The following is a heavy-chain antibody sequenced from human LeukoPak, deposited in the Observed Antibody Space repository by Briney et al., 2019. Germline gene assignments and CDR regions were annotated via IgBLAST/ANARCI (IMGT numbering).Heavy chain of an antibody. J-gene: IGHJ4*02. CDR3: ARRFGYCGGDCYISYFDY. D-gene: IGHD2-21*02. CDR2: IYYRGST. V-gene: IGHV4-39*01. CDR1: GGSISSSSYY. Sequence: SGTLSLTCTVSGGSISSSSYYWGWIRQPPGKGLEWIGSIYYRGSTYYNPSLKSRVTISVDTSKNQFSLKLSSVTAADTAVYYCARRFGYCGGDCYISYFDYWGQGTLVTVSS.